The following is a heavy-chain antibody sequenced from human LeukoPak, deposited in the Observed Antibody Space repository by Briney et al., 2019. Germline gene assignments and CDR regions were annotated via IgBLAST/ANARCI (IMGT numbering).Heavy chain of an antibody. CDR1: GYTFTGYY. J-gene: IGHJ3*02. V-gene: IGHV1-2*02. Sequence: ASVKVSCKASGYTFTGYYMHWVRQAPGQGLEWMGWINPNSGDTKYAQKFQGRVTMTRDTSISTAYMELTRLRSDDSAVYYCARGETEETGSRPDAFDIRGQGTMVTVSS. CDR3: ARGETEETGSRPDAFDI. CDR2: INPNSGDT. D-gene: IGHD2-15*01.